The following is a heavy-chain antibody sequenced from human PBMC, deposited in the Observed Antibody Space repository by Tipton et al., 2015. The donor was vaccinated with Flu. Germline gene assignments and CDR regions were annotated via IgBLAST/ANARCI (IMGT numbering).Heavy chain of an antibody. J-gene: IGHJ4*02. CDR2: IDRSGNT. CDR3: ARLRLGRHLSDFDY. V-gene: IGHV4-38-2*01. D-gene: IGHD3-16*01. CDR1: GFSSTTAYY. Sequence: TLSLTCSVSGFSSTTAYYWAWIRQPPGKGLEWIGTIDRSGNTHYNPPLESRVTVLADTSKNQVSLRLSSVTAADTAIYYCARLRLGRHLSDFDYWGQGTLVTVSS.